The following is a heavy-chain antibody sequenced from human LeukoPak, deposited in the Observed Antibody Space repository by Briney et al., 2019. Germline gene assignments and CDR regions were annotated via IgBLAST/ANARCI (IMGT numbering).Heavy chain of an antibody. CDR3: ARHPITMIVGIDY. V-gene: IGHV4-39*01. J-gene: IGHJ4*02. D-gene: IGHD3-22*01. Sequence: SETMSLTCTVSGGSISSSSYYWGWIRQPPGTGLEWIGSIYYSGSTYYNPSLKSRVTISVDTSKNQFSLKLSSVIAADTAVYYCARHPITMIVGIDYWGQGTLVTVSS. CDR2: IYYSGST. CDR1: GGSISSSSYY.